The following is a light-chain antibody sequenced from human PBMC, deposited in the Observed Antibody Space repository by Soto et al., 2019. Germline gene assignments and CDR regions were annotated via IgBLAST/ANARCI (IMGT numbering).Light chain of an antibody. CDR2: SAS. CDR1: QGVNID. V-gene: IGKV3D-15*01. J-gene: IGKJ3*01. Sequence: EIVLTQSPATLSVSPGESATLSCRASQGVNIDLVWYQQKPGQAPKLLMFSASARVTGIPARFIGGGSETEFTLTISSLQPEDSAVYYCQQYNTWPFIFGPGTKVDIK. CDR3: QQYNTWPFI.